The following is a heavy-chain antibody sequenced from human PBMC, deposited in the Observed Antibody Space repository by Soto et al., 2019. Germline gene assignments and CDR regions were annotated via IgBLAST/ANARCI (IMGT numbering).Heavy chain of an antibody. D-gene: IGHD2-2*01. CDR3: ARVGRYCSSSSCSYYYYYGMDV. V-gene: IGHV1-18*01. J-gene: IGHJ6*02. CDR2: ISAYNGNT. CDR1: GYTFTSYV. Sequence: SSVKFSSKASGYTFTSYVISWVRQAPGQGLDCIGCISAYNGNTNYAQKLQGRVTMTTDTSTSKAYMELRSLRSDDTAVYYCARVGRYCSSSSCSYYYYYGMDVWAQGTTVLVSS.